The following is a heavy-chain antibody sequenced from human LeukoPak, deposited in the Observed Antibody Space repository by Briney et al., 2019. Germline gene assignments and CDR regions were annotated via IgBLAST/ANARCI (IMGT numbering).Heavy chain of an antibody. D-gene: IGHD3-10*02. CDR2: IIPIFGTA. CDR1: GYTSTGYY. CDR3: ARGLFENWFDP. J-gene: IGHJ5*02. Sequence: ASVKVSCKASGYTSTGYYIHWVRQAPGQGLEWMGGIIPIFGTANYAQKFQGRVTITADESTSTAYMELSSLRSEDTAVYYCARGLFENWFDPWGQGTLVTVSS. V-gene: IGHV1-69*13.